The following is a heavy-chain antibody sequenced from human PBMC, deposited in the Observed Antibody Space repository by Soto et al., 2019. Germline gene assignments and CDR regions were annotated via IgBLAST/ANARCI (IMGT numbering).Heavy chain of an antibody. CDR2: IIPIFGTA. CDR3: ARGPEWLFSYYYGMDV. J-gene: IGHJ6*02. CDR1: GGTFSSYA. V-gene: IGHV1-69*13. D-gene: IGHD3-3*01. Sequence: SVNVSCKASGGTFSSYAISWVRQAPGQGLEWMGGIIPIFGTANYAQKFQGRVTITADESTSTAYMELSSLRSEDTAVYYCARGPEWLFSYYYGMDVWGQGTTVTVSS.